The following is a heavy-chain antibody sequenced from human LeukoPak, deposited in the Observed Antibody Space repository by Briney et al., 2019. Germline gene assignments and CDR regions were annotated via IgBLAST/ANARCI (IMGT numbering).Heavy chain of an antibody. J-gene: IGHJ5*02. CDR1: GGSISSNNYY. Sequence: SETLSLTCTVSGGSISSNNYYWGWIRQPPGKGLEWIGSIYYSGSTYYNPSLKSRVTISVDTSKNQFSLKLSSVTAADTAVYYCARVELYYGSGSYRYNWFDPWGQGTLVTVSS. V-gene: IGHV4-39*07. CDR2: IYYSGST. CDR3: ARVELYYGSGSYRYNWFDP. D-gene: IGHD3-10*01.